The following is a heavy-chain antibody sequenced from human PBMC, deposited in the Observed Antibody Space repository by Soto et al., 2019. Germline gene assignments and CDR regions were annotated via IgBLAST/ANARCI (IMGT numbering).Heavy chain of an antibody. V-gene: IGHV3-30-3*01. D-gene: IGHD6-19*01. J-gene: IGHJ4*02. Sequence: QVQLVESGGGVVQPGRSLRLSCAASGFTFSSYAMHWVRQAPGKGLEWVAVISYDGSNKYYADSVKGRFTISRDNSKNPLYLQMNSLRAEDTAVYYCARGDGGWKFDYWGQGTLVTVSS. CDR1: GFTFSSYA. CDR2: ISYDGSNK. CDR3: ARGDGGWKFDY.